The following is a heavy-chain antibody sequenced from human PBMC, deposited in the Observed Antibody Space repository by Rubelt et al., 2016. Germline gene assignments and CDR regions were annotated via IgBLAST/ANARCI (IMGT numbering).Heavy chain of an antibody. CDR1: GFSFSRYW. CDR2: INSDGSST. CDR3: ARTYGGNKYYYYYGMDV. J-gene: IGHJ6*02. V-gene: IGHV3-74*01. Sequence: VMTGGSLRLSCVGSGFSFSRYWMQWVRQAPGKGLVWVSRINSDGSSTTYADSVKGRFTISRDNAKNSLYLQMNSLRAEDTAVYYCARTYGGNKYYYYYGMDVWGQGTTVTVSS. D-gene: IGHD4-23*01.